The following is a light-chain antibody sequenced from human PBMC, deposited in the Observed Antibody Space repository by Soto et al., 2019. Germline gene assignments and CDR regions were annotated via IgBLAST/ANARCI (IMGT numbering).Light chain of an antibody. Sequence: QAVVTQPPSASGTPGQGVSISCSGSNSNIGKHTVNWYQQVPGMAPKLLIYSTNQRPSGVPDRFSGSKSGTSASLTIRGLQSEDEADYHCSSWDDSLSGVVFGGGTKVTVL. V-gene: IGLV1-44*01. CDR1: NSNIGKHT. CDR3: SSWDDSLSGVV. J-gene: IGLJ2*01. CDR2: STN.